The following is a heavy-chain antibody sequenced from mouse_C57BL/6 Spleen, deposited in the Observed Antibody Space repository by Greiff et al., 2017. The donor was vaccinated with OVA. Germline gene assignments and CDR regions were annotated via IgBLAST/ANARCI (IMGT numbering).Heavy chain of an antibody. Sequence: QVQLQQSGAELVRPGASVKLSCKASGYTFTDYYINWVKQRPGQGLEWIARIYPGSGNTYYNEKFKGKATLTAEKSSSTAYMQLSSLTSEDSAVYFCASAYYSNPAWFAYWGQGTLVTVSA. CDR3: ASAYYSNPAWFAY. J-gene: IGHJ3*01. V-gene: IGHV1-76*01. CDR1: GYTFTDYY. CDR2: IYPGSGNT. D-gene: IGHD2-5*01.